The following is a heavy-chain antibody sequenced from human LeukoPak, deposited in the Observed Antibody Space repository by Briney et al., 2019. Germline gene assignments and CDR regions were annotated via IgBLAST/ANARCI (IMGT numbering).Heavy chain of an antibody. CDR1: GYTFTSYD. CDR2: MNPNSGNT. J-gene: IGHJ4*02. Sequence: ASVKVSCKASGYTFTSYDINWVRQATGQGLEWTGWMNPNSGNTGYAQKFQGRVTMTRNTSISTAYMELSSLRSEDTAVYYCARSRGYSYGSFDYWGQGTLVTVSS. V-gene: IGHV1-8*01. D-gene: IGHD5-18*01. CDR3: ARSRGYSYGSFDY.